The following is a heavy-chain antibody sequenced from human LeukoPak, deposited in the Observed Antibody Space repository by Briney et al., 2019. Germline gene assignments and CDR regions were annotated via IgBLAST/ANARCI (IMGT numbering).Heavy chain of an antibody. D-gene: IGHD6-13*01. CDR1: GFTFSSYS. J-gene: IGHJ3*02. CDR3: ANGYSSTYYNALDI. Sequence: GGSLRLSCAASGFTFSSYSMNWVRQAPGKGLEWVSYISSSSSTIYYADSVKGRFTISRDNAKNSLYLQMNSLRAEDTAVYYCANGYSSTYYNALDIRGQGTMVTVSS. CDR2: ISSSSSTI. V-gene: IGHV3-48*01.